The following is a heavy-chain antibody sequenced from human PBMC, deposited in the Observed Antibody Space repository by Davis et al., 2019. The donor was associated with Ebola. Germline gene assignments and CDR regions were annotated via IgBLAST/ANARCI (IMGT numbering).Heavy chain of an antibody. CDR3: VKSSCASAACRYYLDF. CDR2: ISNRGDST. Sequence: GESLKISCSASGFIFGNYAMNWVRQAPGKGLEWVSGISNRGDSTNFADSVKGRFTISRDNSKSTLDLQVNSLSADDTAIYYCVKSSCASAACRYYLDFWGRGTLVTVPS. D-gene: IGHD3-9*01. V-gene: IGHV3-23*01. J-gene: IGHJ4*02. CDR1: GFIFGNYA.